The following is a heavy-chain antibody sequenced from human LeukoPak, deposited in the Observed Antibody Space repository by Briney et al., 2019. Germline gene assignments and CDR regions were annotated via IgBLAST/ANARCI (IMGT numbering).Heavy chain of an antibody. CDR1: GGSISSYY. D-gene: IGHD5-18*01. V-gene: IGHV4-59*08. CDR2: IYYSGST. CDR3: ARYNYGSGNFDY. J-gene: IGHJ4*02. Sequence: PSETLSLTCTVSGGSISSYYWSWIRQPPGKGLEWIGYIYYSGSTNYNPSLKSRVTISVDTSKNQFSLKLSSVTAADTAVYYCARYNYGSGNFDYWGQGTLVAVSS.